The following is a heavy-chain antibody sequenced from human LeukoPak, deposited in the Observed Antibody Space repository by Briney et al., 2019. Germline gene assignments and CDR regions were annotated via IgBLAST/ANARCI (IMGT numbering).Heavy chain of an antibody. V-gene: IGHV4-59*12. CDR1: GGSISSYY. Sequence: PSETLSLTCTVSGGSISSYYWSWIRQPPGKGLEWIGYIYYSGSTNYNPSLKSRVTISVDTSKNQFSLKLSSVTAADTAVYYCARGVHGDSSLNYYYYYGMDVWGQGTTVTVSS. D-gene: IGHD4-17*01. CDR3: ARGVHGDSSLNYYYYYGMDV. CDR2: IYYSGST. J-gene: IGHJ6*02.